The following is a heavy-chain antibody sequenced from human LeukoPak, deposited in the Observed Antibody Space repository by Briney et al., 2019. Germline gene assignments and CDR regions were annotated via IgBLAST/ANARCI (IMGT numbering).Heavy chain of an antibody. Sequence: PSETLSLTCTVSGGSISSYYWSWIRQPPGKGLEWIGYIYYSGSTNYNPSLKSRVTISVDTSKNQFSLKLSSVTAADTAVCYCARDSVAAAGTFDIWGQGTMVTVSS. D-gene: IGHD6-13*01. CDR2: IYYSGST. CDR3: ARDSVAAAGTFDI. J-gene: IGHJ3*02. CDR1: GGSISSYY. V-gene: IGHV4-59*01.